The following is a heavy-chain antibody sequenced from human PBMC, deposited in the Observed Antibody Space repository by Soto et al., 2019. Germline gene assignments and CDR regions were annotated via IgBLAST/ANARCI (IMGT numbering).Heavy chain of an antibody. CDR2: IIHIFGTA. D-gene: IGHD2-15*01. V-gene: IGHV1-69*01. CDR3: ARAGLTRISYCYGMDV. J-gene: IGHJ6*02. Sequence: QVQLVQSGAEVKKPGSSVKVSCKASGGTFSSYAISWVRQAPGQGLEWMGGIIHIFGTANYAQNFQGRITITADESTSTVYMELSSLRSEDTAVYYCARAGLTRISYCYGMDVWGQGTTVTVSS. CDR1: GGTFSSYA.